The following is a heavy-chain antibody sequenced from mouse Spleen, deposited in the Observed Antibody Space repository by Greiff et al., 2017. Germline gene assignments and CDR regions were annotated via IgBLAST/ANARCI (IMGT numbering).Heavy chain of an antibody. CDR3: AREGYDYDWYFDV. V-gene: IGHV3-6*01. CDR2: ISYDGSN. D-gene: IGHD2-4*01. J-gene: IGHJ1*03. CDR1: GYSITSGYY. Sequence: EVQLQESGPGLVKPSQSLSLTCSVTGYSITSGYYWNWIRQFPGNKLEWMGYISYDGSNNYNPSLKNRISITRDTSKNQFFLKLNSVTTEDTATYYCAREGYDYDWYFDVWGTGTTVTVSS.